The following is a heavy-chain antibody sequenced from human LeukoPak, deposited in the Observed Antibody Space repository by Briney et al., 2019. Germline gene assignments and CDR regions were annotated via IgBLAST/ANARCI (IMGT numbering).Heavy chain of an antibody. J-gene: IGHJ4*02. CDR2: IYPGDSDT. CDR1: GYSFASYW. CDR3: ARLGWQQLVYFDY. V-gene: IGHV5-51*01. D-gene: IGHD6-13*01. Sequence: GESLKISCKGSGYSFASYWIGWVRQMPGKGLEWMGIIYPGDSDTRYSPSFQGQVTISADKSTSTAYLQWSSLKASDTAMYYCARLGWQQLVYFDYWGQGTLVTVSS.